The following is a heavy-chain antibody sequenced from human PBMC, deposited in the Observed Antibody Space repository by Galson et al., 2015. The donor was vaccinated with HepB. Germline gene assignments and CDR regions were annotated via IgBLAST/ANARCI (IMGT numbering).Heavy chain of an antibody. V-gene: IGHV5-51*01. CDR1: GYRFASYW. D-gene: IGHD1-20*01. CDR3: ARHEYVTDTISGTVDY. J-gene: IGHJ4*02. CDR2: IYPGDSDT. Sequence: QSGAEVKKPGASLKISCKVSGYRFASYWIGWVRQMPGKGLEWMGIIYPGDSDTRYRPSFQGQISISVDKSISTAYLQWSSLEASDTAMYFCARHEYVTDTISGTVDYWGQGTLVTVSS.